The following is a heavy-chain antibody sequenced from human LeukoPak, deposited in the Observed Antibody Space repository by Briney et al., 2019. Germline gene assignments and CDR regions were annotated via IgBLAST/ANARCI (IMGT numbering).Heavy chain of an antibody. CDR3: ARDRYYDSSDYYYYYYMDV. Sequence: SETLSLTCTVSGGSVSSGIYYWSWIRQPPGKGLEWIGYIYYSGSTNYNPSPKGRVTISVDTSKNQFSLKLSSVTAADTAVYYCARDRYYDSSDYYYYYYMDVWGKGTTVTVSS. CDR2: IYYSGST. D-gene: IGHD3-22*01. J-gene: IGHJ6*03. V-gene: IGHV4-61*01. CDR1: GGSVSSGIYY.